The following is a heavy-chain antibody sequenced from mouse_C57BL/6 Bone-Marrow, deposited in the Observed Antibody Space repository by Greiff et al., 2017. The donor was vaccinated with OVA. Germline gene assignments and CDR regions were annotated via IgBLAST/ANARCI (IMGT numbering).Heavy chain of an antibody. CDR2: IYPGDGDT. D-gene: IGHD1-1*01. J-gene: IGHJ1*03. Sequence: QVQLQQSGPELVKPGASVKISCKASGYAFSSSWMNWVKQRPGKGLEWIGRIYPGDGDTNYNGKFKGKATLTADKSSSTAYMQLSGLTSEDSAVYFCARHYGSSYPYWYFDVWGTGTTVTVSS. V-gene: IGHV1-82*01. CDR3: ARHYGSSYPYWYFDV. CDR1: GYAFSSSW.